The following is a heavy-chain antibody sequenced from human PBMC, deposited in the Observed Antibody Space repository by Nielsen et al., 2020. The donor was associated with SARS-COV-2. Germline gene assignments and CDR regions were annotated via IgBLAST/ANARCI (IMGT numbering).Heavy chain of an antibody. CDR2: INSDGSTT. D-gene: IGHD5-12*01. CDR1: GITFSSYW. CDR3: ARDDPVGYIITAS. J-gene: IGHJ5*02. V-gene: IGHV3-74*01. Sequence: GESLKISCATSGITFSSYWMHWVRQAPGKGLVWVSRINSDGSTTNYVDSVKGRFTISRDNAKNTLYLQMNSLRAEDTAVYYCARDDPVGYIITASWGQGTLVTVSS.